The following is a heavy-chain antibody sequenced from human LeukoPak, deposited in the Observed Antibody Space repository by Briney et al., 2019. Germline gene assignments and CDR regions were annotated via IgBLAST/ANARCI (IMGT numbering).Heavy chain of an antibody. D-gene: IGHD1-26*01. CDR3: TRDTDGSLDY. CDR2: IKQDGSTK. Sequence: SGGSLRLSCAASGFTFTNSLMAWVRQAPGKGLEWVVNIKQDGSTKHYADSLKGRFTISRDNPKNSLYLQMNNLRADDTAVYYCTRDTDGSLDYWGQGILVTVAS. CDR1: GFTFTNSL. J-gene: IGHJ4*02. V-gene: IGHV3-7*01.